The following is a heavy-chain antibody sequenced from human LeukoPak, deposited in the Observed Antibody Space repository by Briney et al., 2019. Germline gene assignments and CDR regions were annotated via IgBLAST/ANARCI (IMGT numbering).Heavy chain of an antibody. D-gene: IGHD3-10*01. V-gene: IGHV4-38-2*02. CDR2: IYHSGST. J-gene: IGHJ4*02. CDR3: ARVDYFGLALDY. CDR1: GYSISSGYY. Sequence: SETLSLTCTVSGYSISSGYYWGWIRQPPGKGLEWIGSIYHSGSTYYDPSLKSRVTISVDTSKNQFSLKLSSVTAADTAVYYCARVDYFGLALDYWGQGTLVTVST.